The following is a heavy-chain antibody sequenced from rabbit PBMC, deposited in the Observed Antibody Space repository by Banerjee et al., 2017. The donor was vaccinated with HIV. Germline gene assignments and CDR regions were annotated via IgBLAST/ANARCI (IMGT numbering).Heavy chain of an antibody. CDR3: ARNAPYAGYGGYGYAAL. Sequence: QEQLEESGGDLVKPEGSLTLTCTASGFSFSNKCVMCWVRQAPGKGLEWIGCINSSSGNTVYATWAKGRFTISKTSSTTVTLQMTSLTDADTATYFCARNAPYAGYGGYGYAALWGPGTLVTVS. CDR2: INSSSGNT. V-gene: IGHV1S45*01. CDR1: GFSFSNKCV. J-gene: IGHJ4*01. D-gene: IGHD6-1*01.